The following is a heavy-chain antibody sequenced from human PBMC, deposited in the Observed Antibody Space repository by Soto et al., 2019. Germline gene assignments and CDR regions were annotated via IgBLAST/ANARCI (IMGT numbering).Heavy chain of an antibody. CDR2: VGVGSSSF. V-gene: IGHV3-48*04. CDR1: GFAFSSYT. J-gene: IGHJ3*01. CDR3: VRDHLWAFDV. Sequence: GGSLRLSCAASGFAFSSYTMNWVRQAPGKGLEWISFVGVGSSSFYYADSVKGRFTISRDDARNSLFLQMSSLRAEDTALYYCVRDHLWAFDVWGQGTVVTVSS.